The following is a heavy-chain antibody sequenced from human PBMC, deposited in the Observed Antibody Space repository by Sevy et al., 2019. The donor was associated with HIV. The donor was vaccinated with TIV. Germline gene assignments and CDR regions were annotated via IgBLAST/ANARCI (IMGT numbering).Heavy chain of an antibody. CDR2: ISFDGIKK. J-gene: IGHJ4*02. Sequence: GGSLRLSCAASGFAFSTHGMHWVRQAPGKGLEWVAVISFDGIKKYYADSMKGRFTISRDNSENTLYLHLNSLRTDDTAVYYCARDAGDYNYVPGGHWGQGTLVTVS. CDR1: GFAFSTHG. D-gene: IGHD4-17*01. V-gene: IGHV3-30-3*01. CDR3: ARDAGDYNYVPGGH.